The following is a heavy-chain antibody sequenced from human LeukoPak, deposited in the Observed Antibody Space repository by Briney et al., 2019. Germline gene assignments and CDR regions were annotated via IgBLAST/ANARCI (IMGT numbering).Heavy chain of an antibody. Sequence: GGSLRLSCAASGFTFSSYSMNWVRQAPGKGLEWVSSTSSSSSYIYYADSVKGRFTISRDNAKNSLYLQMNSLRAEDTAVYYCARDSSGWYPAYWGQGTLVTVSS. D-gene: IGHD6-19*01. CDR3: ARDSSGWYPAY. CDR2: TSSSSSYI. V-gene: IGHV3-21*01. CDR1: GFTFSSYS. J-gene: IGHJ4*02.